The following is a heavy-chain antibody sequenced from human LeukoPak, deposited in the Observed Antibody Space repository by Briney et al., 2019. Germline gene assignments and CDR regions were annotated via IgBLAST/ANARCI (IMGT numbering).Heavy chain of an antibody. V-gene: IGHV3-23*01. CDR2: LSGSGVKK. D-gene: IGHD3-16*01. Sequence: PGGSLRLSCGASGFTFSNHAMSWVRQAPGKGLEWVSGLSGSGVKKYYAETVKGRFNISRDNSKNTLYLQMNSLRAEDTAVYYCATDMTATGGLGYWGQGTLVTVSS. J-gene: IGHJ4*02. CDR3: ATDMTATGGLGY. CDR1: GFTFSNHA.